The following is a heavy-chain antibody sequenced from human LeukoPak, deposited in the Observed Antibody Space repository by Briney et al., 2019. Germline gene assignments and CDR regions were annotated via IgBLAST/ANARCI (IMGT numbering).Heavy chain of an antibody. CDR2: ISAYNGNT. CDR3: ARDQKAYDSSGYYPDY. V-gene: IGHV1-18*01. Sequence: ASVKVSCKASGYTFTSYGISWVRQAPGQGLEWMGWISAYNGNTNYAQKLQGRVTITADKSTSTAYMELSSLRSEDTAVYYCARDQKAYDSSGYYPDYWGQGTLVTVSS. CDR1: GYTFTSYG. J-gene: IGHJ4*02. D-gene: IGHD3-22*01.